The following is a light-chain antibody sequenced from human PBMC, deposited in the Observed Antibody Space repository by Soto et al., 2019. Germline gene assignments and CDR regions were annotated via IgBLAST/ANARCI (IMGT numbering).Light chain of an antibody. J-gene: IGKJ1*01. V-gene: IGKV3-11*01. CDR1: QSVSTF. Sequence: EIVLTQSPATLSLSPGERATLSCRASQSVSTFLAWYQHKPGQAPRLLIYDASNRATGIPDRFRGSGSGTDFTLTISSLEPEDFALYYCQQGNDGTPGTFGQVTKVDIK. CDR2: DAS. CDR3: QQGNDGTPGT.